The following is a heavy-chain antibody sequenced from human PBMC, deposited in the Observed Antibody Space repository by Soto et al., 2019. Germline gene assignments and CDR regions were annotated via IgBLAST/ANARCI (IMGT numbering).Heavy chain of an antibody. D-gene: IGHD3-3*01. V-gene: IGHV1-58*02. Sequence: GASVKVSCKASGFTFTSSAMQWVRQARGQRLEWIGWIVVGSGNTNYAQKFKERVTITRDMSTSTAYMELSSLRSEDTAVYYCAASPLYDFWSGYTPSYYYYMDVWGKGTTVTVSS. CDR1: GFTFTSSA. CDR3: AASPLYDFWSGYTPSYYYYMDV. J-gene: IGHJ6*03. CDR2: IVVGSGNT.